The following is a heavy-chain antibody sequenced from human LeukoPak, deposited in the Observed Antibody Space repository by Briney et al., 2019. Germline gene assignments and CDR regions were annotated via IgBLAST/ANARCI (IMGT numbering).Heavy chain of an antibody. CDR2: INSDGSST. CDR3: AKDSGYGSGSADFDY. J-gene: IGHJ4*02. CDR1: GFTFSSYW. V-gene: IGHV3-74*01. D-gene: IGHD3-10*01. Sequence: GGSLRLSCAASGFTFSSYWMHWVRQAPGKGLVWVSRINSDGSSTSYADSVKGRFTISRDNAKNTLYLQMNSLRAEDTAVYYCAKDSGYGSGSADFDYWGQGTLVTVSS.